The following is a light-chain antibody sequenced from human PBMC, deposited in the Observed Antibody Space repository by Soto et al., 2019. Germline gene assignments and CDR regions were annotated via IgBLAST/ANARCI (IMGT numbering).Light chain of an antibody. CDR3: QQYGSSQWT. CDR2: GAS. Sequence: EILLTQSPGTLSFAPGEGATLSWRASQSVSSSYLAWYQQKPGQAPRLLIYGASRRATGIPDRFSGSGSGTDFTLTISRLEPEDFAVYYCQQYGSSQWTFGQGTKVDIK. V-gene: IGKV3-20*01. CDR1: QSVSSSY. J-gene: IGKJ1*01.